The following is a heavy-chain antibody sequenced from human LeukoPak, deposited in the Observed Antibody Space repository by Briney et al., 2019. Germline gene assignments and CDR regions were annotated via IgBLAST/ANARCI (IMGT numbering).Heavy chain of an antibody. CDR2: INHSRST. J-gene: IGHJ4*02. Sequence: SETLSLTCAVYGGSFSGYYWSWIRQPPGKGLEWIGEINHSRSTNYNPSLKSRVTISVDTSKNQFSLKLSSVTAADTAVYYCGRGSTYYDFWSGYYSGPYSGYFDYWGQGTLVTVSS. CDR3: GRGSTYYDFWSGYYSGPYSGYFDY. V-gene: IGHV4-34*01. D-gene: IGHD3-3*01. CDR1: GGSFSGYY.